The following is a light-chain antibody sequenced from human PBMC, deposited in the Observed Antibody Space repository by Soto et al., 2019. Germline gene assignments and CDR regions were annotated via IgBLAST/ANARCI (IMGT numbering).Light chain of an antibody. V-gene: IGLV2-14*01. CDR1: SSDVGAYNY. CDR3: SSYTSSSTLVV. J-gene: IGLJ2*01. Sequence: QSALTQPASVSGSPGQSITISCTGTSSDVGAYNYVSWYQLHPGKAPKLMIYEVNNRPSGVSNRCSGSESGNTASLTISGLQAEDEAEYYCSSYTSSSTLVVFGGGTKLTVL. CDR2: EVN.